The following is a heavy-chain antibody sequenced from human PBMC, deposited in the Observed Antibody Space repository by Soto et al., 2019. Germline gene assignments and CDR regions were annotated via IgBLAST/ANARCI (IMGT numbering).Heavy chain of an antibody. CDR3: ANDTVAFDR. J-gene: IGHJ3*02. CDR2: INTKTGGT. Sequence: ASLNVSFKASCYIFAVYYIQWVRQAPGQGLEWMGWINTKTGGTKYAQKFQGRVTMTRDTSINTAYMEVSRLRSDDTAVYYCANDTVAFDRWGKGTMVTV. V-gene: IGHV1-2*02. D-gene: IGHD3-9*01. CDR1: CYIFAVYY.